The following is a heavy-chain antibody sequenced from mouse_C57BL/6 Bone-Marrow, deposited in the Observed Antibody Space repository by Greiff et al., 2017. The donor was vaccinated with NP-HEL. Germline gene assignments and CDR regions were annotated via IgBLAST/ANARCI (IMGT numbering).Heavy chain of an antibody. CDR2: IHPNSGST. CDR3: ARSGTTVVPGDY. CDR1: GYTFTSYW. J-gene: IGHJ4*01. Sequence: VQVVESGAELVKPGASVKLSCKASGYTFTSYWMHWVKQRPGQGLEWIGMIHPNSGSTNYNEKFKSKATLTVDKSSSTAYMQLSSLTSEDSAVYYCARSGTTVVPGDYWGQGTSVTVSS. V-gene: IGHV1-64*01. D-gene: IGHD1-1*01.